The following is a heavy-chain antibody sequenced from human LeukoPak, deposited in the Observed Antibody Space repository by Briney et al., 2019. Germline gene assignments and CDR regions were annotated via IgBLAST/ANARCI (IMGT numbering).Heavy chain of an antibody. CDR2: ISAYNGNT. CDR3: ARCPYYDFWSGFSVDY. Sequence: ASVKVSCKASGYTFTSYGISWVRQAPGQGLEWMGWISAYNGNTNYAQKLQGRVTMTTDTSTSTAYMEPRSLRPDDAAVYYCARCPYYDFWSGFSVDYWGQGTLVTVSS. D-gene: IGHD3-3*01. CDR1: GYTFTSYG. J-gene: IGHJ4*02. V-gene: IGHV1-18*01.